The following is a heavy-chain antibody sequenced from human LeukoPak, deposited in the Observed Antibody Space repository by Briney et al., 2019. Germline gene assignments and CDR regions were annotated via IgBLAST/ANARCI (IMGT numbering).Heavy chain of an antibody. CDR2: INHSGST. V-gene: IGHV4-34*01. CDR1: GGSFSGYY. CDR3: ARGLLLLWFGEFAHFDY. Sequence: SETLSLTCAVYGGSFSGYYWSWIRQPPGKGLEWIEEINHSGSTNYNPSLKSRVTISVDTSKNQFSLKLSSVTAADTAVYYCARGLLLLWFGEFAHFDYWGQGTLVTVSS. J-gene: IGHJ4*02. D-gene: IGHD3-10*01.